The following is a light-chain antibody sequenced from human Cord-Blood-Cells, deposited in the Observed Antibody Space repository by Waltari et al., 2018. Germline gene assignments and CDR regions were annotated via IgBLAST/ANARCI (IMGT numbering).Light chain of an antibody. Sequence: QSALPQPRSVSGSPGQSVPISCTVTSRHVCGYNYVSWYPQHPGKAPKLMIYDVSKRPSGVPDRFSGSKSGNPASLTIAGLQAEDEADYYCCSYAGSYTVVFGGGTKLTVL. CDR1: SRHVCGYNY. J-gene: IGLJ2*01. CDR2: DVS. CDR3: CSYAGSYTVV. V-gene: IGLV2-11*01.